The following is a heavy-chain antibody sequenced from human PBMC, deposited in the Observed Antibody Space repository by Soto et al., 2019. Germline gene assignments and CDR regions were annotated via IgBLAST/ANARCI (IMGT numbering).Heavy chain of an antibody. CDR1: GFTFSDYY. CDR2: ISSSGSTI. J-gene: IGHJ6*03. Sequence: QVQLVESGGGLVKPGGSLRLSCAASGFTFSDYYMSWIRQAPGKGLEWVSYISSSGSTIYYADSVKGRFTISRDNAKNSLYLQMNSLRAEDTAVYYCARDTTMVRGVIITDYHYYYMDVWGKGTTVTVSS. D-gene: IGHD3-10*01. CDR3: ARDTTMVRGVIITDYHYYYMDV. V-gene: IGHV3-11*01.